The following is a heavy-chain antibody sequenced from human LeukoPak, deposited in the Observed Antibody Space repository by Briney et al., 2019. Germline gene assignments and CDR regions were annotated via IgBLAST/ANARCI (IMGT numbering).Heavy chain of an antibody. V-gene: IGHV4-61*01. Sequence: SETLSLTCTVSGGSITSNSYYWGWIRQPPGKGLEWIGYIYYSGSTNYNPSLKSRVTISVDTSKNQFSLKLSSVTAADTAVYYCARDSGSSWFDYWGQGTLVTVSS. CDR2: IYYSGST. CDR3: ARDSGSSWFDY. J-gene: IGHJ4*02. D-gene: IGHD6-13*01. CDR1: GGSITSNSYY.